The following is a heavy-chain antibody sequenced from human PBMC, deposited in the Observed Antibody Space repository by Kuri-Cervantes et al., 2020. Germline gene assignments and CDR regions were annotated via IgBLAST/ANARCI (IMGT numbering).Heavy chain of an antibody. V-gene: IGHV2-5*02. J-gene: IGHJ6*02. CDR2: IYWDDDK. Sequence: SGPTLVKPTQTLTLTCTFSGFSLSTSEVGVGWIRQPPGKDLEWLALIYWDDDKRYSPSLRSRLTITKDTSKNQVVLTMTNMDPVDTATYYCAHSSKTLFPFYYYYGMDVWGQGTTVTVSS. CDR3: AHSSKTLFPFYYYYGMDV. CDR1: GFSLSTSEVG.